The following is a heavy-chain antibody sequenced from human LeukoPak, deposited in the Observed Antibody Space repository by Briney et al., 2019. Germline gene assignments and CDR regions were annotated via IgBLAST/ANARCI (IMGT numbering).Heavy chain of an antibody. CDR3: ARESNSASHIYYYYFYMDV. CDR1: GFTFSGSP. V-gene: IGHV3-30*15. J-gene: IGHJ6*03. D-gene: IGHD2-2*01. Sequence: WGSLRLSCAASGFTFSGSPMHWVRQAPGKGLEWVAIISRDGSSIYYADSVKGRFTISRDNSENTLYLQMSSLRAEDTAVYYCARESNSASHIYYYYFYMDVWGKGTTVTVSS. CDR2: ISRDGSSI.